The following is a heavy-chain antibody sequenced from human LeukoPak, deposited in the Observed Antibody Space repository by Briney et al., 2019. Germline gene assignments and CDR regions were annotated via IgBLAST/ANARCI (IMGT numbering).Heavy chain of an antibody. D-gene: IGHD4-17*01. CDR1: GFTFSHYL. CDR2: ITGDGGST. V-gene: IGHV3-43*02. J-gene: IGHJ4*02. Sequence: GGSLRLSCAASGFTFSHYLMHWVRQAPGKGLVWVSLITGDGGSTFYADSVKGRFTISRDNSKNSLYLQMNSLRAEDTAFYYCAKDLTTIGYWGQGTLVTVSS. CDR3: AKDLTTIGY.